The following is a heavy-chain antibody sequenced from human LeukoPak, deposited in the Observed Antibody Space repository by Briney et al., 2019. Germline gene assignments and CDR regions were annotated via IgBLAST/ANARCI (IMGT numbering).Heavy chain of an antibody. D-gene: IGHD3-22*01. CDR1: GYTFTGYY. J-gene: IGHJ4*02. CDR2: INPNSGGT. V-gene: IGHV1-2*02. Sequence: ASVKVSCKASGYTFTGYYMHWVRQAPGQGLEWMGWINPNSGGTNYAQKFQGRVTMTRDTSISTAYMELSRLRSDDTAVYYCARFPYVHYYDSSGHSPFDYWGQGTLVTVSS. CDR3: ARFPYVHYYDSSGHSPFDY.